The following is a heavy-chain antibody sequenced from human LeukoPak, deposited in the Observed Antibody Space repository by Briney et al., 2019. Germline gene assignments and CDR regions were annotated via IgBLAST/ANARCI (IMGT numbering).Heavy chain of an antibody. V-gene: IGHV3-48*03. J-gene: IGHJ5*02. Sequence: GGSLRLSCTASGFTFSSYEMNWVRQAPGKGLEWVSYISSSGSTIYYADSVKGRFTISRDNAKNSLYLQMNSLRAEDTAVYYCARASYSSSWIFDPWGQGTLVTVSS. D-gene: IGHD6-13*01. CDR1: GFTFSSYE. CDR2: ISSSGSTI. CDR3: ARASYSSSWIFDP.